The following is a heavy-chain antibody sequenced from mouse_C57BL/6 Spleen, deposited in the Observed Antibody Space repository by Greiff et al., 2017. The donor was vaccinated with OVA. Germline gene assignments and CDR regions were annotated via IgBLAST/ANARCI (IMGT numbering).Heavy chain of an antibody. V-gene: IGHV3-6*01. CDR2: ISYDGSN. CDR3: ARDGYAHY. J-gene: IGHJ2*01. Sequence: DVKLQESGPGLVKPSQSLSLTCSVTGYSITSGYYWNWLRQFPGNKLEWMGYISYDGSNNYNPSLKNRISITRDTSKNQFFLKLNSVTTEDTATYYCARDGYAHYWGQGTTLTVSS. CDR1: GYSITSGYY. D-gene: IGHD6-5*01.